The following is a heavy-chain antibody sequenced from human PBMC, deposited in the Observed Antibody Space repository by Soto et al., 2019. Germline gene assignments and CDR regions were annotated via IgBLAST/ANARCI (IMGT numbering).Heavy chain of an antibody. D-gene: IGHD6-19*01. CDR3: ARVPAVAGTYYYYYYGMDV. CDR1: GGTFSSYA. J-gene: IGHJ6*02. Sequence: ASVKVSCKASGGTFSSYAISWVRQAPGQGLEWMGGIIPIFGTANYAQKFQGRVTITAGESTSTAYMELSSLRSEDTAVYYCARVPAVAGTYYYYYYGMDVWGQGTTVTVSS. CDR2: IIPIFGTA. V-gene: IGHV1-69*13.